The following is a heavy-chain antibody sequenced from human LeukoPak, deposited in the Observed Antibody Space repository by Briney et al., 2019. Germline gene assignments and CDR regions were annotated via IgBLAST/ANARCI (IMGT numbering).Heavy chain of an antibody. CDR2: IYYSGST. CDR1: GGSISSYY. V-gene: IGHV4-59*05. Sequence: PSETLSLTCTVSGGSISSYYWSWIRQPPGKGLEWIGSIYYSGSTYYNPSLKSRVTISVDTSKNQFSLKLSSVTAADTAVYYCARRVSGGYGGKGLFDYWGQGTLVTVSS. J-gene: IGHJ4*02. CDR3: ARRVSGGYGGKGLFDY. D-gene: IGHD4-23*01.